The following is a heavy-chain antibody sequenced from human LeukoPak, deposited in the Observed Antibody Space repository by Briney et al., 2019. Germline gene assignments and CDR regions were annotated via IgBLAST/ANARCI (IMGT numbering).Heavy chain of an antibody. CDR3: AREGSYDAFDI. V-gene: IGHV3-23*01. Sequence: GGSLRLSCAASGFTFSSYAMTWVRQAPGKGLEWVSGISGSGGSTYYADSVKGRFTISRDNAKNSLYLQMNSLRAEDTAVYYCAREGSYDAFDIWGQGTMVTVSS. CDR2: ISGSGGST. CDR1: GFTFSSYA. J-gene: IGHJ3*02. D-gene: IGHD3-10*01.